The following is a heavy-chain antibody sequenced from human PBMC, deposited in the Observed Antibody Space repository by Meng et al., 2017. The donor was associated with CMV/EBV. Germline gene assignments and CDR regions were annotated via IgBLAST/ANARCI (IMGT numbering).Heavy chain of an antibody. D-gene: IGHD3-10*01. J-gene: IGHJ6*02. Sequence: SEILSLTFTVLGGSISSYYWSWIRQPPGKGLDWIGYIYYSGSTNYNPSLKSRVTISVDTSKNQFSLKLSSVTAADTAVYYCASTMVRGVRGYYYGKDVWGQGTTVTVSS. CDR2: IYYSGST. V-gene: IGHV4-59*01. CDR1: GGSISSYY. CDR3: ASTMVRGVRGYYYGKDV.